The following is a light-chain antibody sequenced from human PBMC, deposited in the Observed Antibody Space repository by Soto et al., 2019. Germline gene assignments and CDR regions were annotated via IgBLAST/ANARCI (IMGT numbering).Light chain of an antibody. V-gene: IGLV2-8*01. CDR1: SSDVGDYNY. CDR2: EVS. Sequence: QSALTRPPSASGSPGQSVTISCTGTSSDVGDYNYVSWYQQHPGKAPKFMIYEVSMRPSGVPDRFSGSKSGNTASLTVSGLQAEDEADYYCSSYAGSNNWVFGGGTKLTVL. CDR3: SSYAGSNNWV. J-gene: IGLJ3*02.